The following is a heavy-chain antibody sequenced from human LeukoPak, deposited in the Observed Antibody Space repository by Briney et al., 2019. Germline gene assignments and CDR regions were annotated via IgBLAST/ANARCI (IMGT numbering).Heavy chain of an antibody. CDR2: TCDRSKWYN. J-gene: IGHJ5*02. D-gene: IGHD2/OR15-2a*01. Sequence: SQTLSLTCAISGDSVSSNSAAWNWIRQSPSRGLEWLGRTCDRSKWYNDYAISVKSRITVNPDTSKNQFSLQLNSVTPDDTAVYYCARDFCNSDNCPNNWIDPWGQGTPVTVSS. V-gene: IGHV6-1*01. CDR3: ARDFCNSDNCPNNWIDP. CDR1: GDSVSSNSAA.